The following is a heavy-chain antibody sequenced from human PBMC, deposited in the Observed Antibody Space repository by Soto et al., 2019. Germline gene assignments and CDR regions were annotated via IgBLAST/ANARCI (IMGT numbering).Heavy chain of an antibody. Sequence: SGGSLRLSCAAYGFTFDDYTMHWVRQAPGKGLEWVSLISWDGGSTYYADSVKGRFTISRDNSKNSLYLQMNSLRTEDTALYYCAKDISRSYGMDVWGQGTTVTVSS. J-gene: IGHJ6*02. CDR2: ISWDGGST. V-gene: IGHV3-43*01. CDR1: GFTFDDYT. CDR3: AKDISRSYGMDV.